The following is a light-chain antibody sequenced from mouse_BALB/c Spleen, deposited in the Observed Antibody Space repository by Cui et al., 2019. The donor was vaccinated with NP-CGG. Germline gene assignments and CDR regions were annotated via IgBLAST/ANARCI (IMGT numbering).Light chain of an antibody. J-gene: IGLJ1*01. Sequence: AVVIPESALTTSPGETVTITCRSSTGAVTTSNYANWVQEKPDHLFTGLIGGTNNRAPGVPARFSGYLIGDKAALTITGAQTEDEAIYFCALWYSNHWVFGGGTKLTVL. V-gene: IGLV1*01. CDR2: GTN. CDR1: TGAVTTSNY. CDR3: ALWYSNHWV.